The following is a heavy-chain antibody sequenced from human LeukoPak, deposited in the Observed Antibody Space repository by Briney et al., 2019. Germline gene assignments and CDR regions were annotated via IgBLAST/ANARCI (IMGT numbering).Heavy chain of an antibody. J-gene: IGHJ5*02. CDR2: INPNSGNT. CDR1: GYTFTGPY. Sequence: ASVKVSCKASGYTFTGPYMHWVRQAPGQGLEWMGWINPNSGNTNYAQRFQGRVTMTGDTSISTAYMELSSLRSDDTAVYYCARDDYSTTSFDPWGQGTLVTVSS. CDR3: ARDDYSTTSFDP. D-gene: IGHD4/OR15-4a*01. V-gene: IGHV1-2*02.